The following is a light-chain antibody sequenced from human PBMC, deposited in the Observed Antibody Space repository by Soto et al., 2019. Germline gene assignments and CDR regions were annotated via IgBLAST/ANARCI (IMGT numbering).Light chain of an antibody. Sequence: DIQMTQSPSSLSASVGDRVSVTCRTSQNITKFLNCYQEKPGKAPKVLIYVTSNLENGVPSRFSGSGSGKHFTPSISSLQPEDFATYYCQQTFSAPGTFGPGTRVEVK. J-gene: IGKJ1*01. CDR2: VTS. V-gene: IGKV1-39*01. CDR3: QQTFSAPGT. CDR1: QNITKF.